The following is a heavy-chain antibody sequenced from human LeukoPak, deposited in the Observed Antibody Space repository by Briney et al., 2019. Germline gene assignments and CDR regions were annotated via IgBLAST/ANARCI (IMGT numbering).Heavy chain of an antibody. D-gene: IGHD6-13*01. CDR1: GGSISSYY. CDR3: ARLQSSTYLNY. J-gene: IGHJ4*02. V-gene: IGHV4-59*08. CDR2: IYYSGST. Sequence: PSETLSLTCTVSGGSISSYYWSWIRQPPGKGLEWIGYIYYSGSTYYNPSLKSRVTISVDTSKNQFSLKLSSVTAADTAVYYCARLQSSTYLNYWGQGTLVTVSS.